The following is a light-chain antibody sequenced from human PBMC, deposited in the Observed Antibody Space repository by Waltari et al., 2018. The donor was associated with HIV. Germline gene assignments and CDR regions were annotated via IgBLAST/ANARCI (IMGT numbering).Light chain of an antibody. J-gene: IGKJ4*01. CDR2: GAS. V-gene: IGKV3-20*01. CDR1: QSVSYTY. Sequence: EIVLTQSPGTLSLSPGERATLSCRASQSVSYTYLAWYQQKPGQPPRFLIFGASSRATGIPDRFSGSGSGTDFTLTISRLEPEDFAVYYCQQYGSSPRISFGGGTKVEIK. CDR3: QQYGSSPRIS.